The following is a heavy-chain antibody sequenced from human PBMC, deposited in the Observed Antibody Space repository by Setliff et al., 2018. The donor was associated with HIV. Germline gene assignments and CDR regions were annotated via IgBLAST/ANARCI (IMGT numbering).Heavy chain of an antibody. CDR3: VTFYGGMTGWVD. CDR1: GFTFSDHY. J-gene: IGHJ4*02. Sequence: GSLRLSCEASGFTFSDHYMSWIRQPPGKGLEWMAYISSRSGLTNYADSVKGRFLISRDNAKNSVYLQMNNLRVEDTALYYCVTFYGGMTGWVDWGKGALVTVSS. D-gene: IGHD3-10*01. CDR2: ISSRSGLT. V-gene: IGHV3-11*03.